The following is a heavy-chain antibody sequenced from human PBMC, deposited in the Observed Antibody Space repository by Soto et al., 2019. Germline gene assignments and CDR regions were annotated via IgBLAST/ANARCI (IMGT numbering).Heavy chain of an antibody. J-gene: IGHJ4*02. CDR3: ARDVDGSGLDFDY. V-gene: IGHV4-4*02. Sequence: PSETLSLTCAVSGGSISSSNWWSWVRQPPGKGLEWIGEIYHSGSTNYNPSLKSRVTISVDKSKNQFSLKLSSVTAADTAVYYCARDVDGSGLDFDYWGQGTLVTVSS. CDR1: GGSISSSNW. D-gene: IGHD3-10*01. CDR2: IYHSGST.